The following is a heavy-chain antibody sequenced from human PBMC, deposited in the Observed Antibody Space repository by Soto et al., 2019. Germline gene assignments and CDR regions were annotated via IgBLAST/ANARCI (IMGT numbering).Heavy chain of an antibody. CDR2: INHSGST. V-gene: IGHV4-34*01. CDR3: ARGTPIPGDRQNY. Sequence: QVQLQQWGAGLLKPSETLSLTCAVYGGSFSGYYWSWIRQPPGKGLEWIGEINHSGSTNYNPSLKSRITISVDTSKNQFSLKLSSVIAADSAQSYCARGTPIPGDRQNYWGQGTLVTVSS. J-gene: IGHJ4*02. D-gene: IGHD2-2*02. CDR1: GGSFSGYY.